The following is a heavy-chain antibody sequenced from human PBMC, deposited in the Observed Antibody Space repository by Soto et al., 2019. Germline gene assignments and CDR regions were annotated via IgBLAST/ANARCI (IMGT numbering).Heavy chain of an antibody. D-gene: IGHD1-1*01. CDR2: ISGSGGST. V-gene: IGHV3-23*01. Sequence: GGSLILSCTASGFTFSSYAMSWVSQTQGKGLEWVSAISGSGGSTYYADSVKGRFTISRDNSKNTLYLQMNSLRAEDTAVYYCAKDRPPSGTTHFDYWGQGTLVTVSS. CDR1: GFTFSSYA. J-gene: IGHJ4*02. CDR3: AKDRPPSGTTHFDY.